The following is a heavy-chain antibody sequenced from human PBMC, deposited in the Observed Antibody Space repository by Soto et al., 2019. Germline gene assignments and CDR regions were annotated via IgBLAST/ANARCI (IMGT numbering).Heavy chain of an antibody. Sequence: QVQLQESGPGLVKPSGTLSLTCAVSGGSISSSNWWSWVRQPPGKGLGWIGEIYHSGSTNYNPSLKSRVXXSXDXXKNQFYLKLSSVTAADTAVYYCARGRDTRNDAFDIWGQGTMVTVSS. CDR3: ARGRDTRNDAFDI. V-gene: IGHV4-4*02. CDR2: IYHSGST. J-gene: IGHJ3*02. CDR1: GGSISSSNW.